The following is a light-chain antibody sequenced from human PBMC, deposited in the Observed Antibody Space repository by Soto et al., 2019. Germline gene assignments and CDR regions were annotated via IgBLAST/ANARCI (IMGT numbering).Light chain of an antibody. CDR2: EVS. CDR1: SSDVGAYNY. J-gene: IGLJ2*01. V-gene: IGLV2-14*01. Sequence: QSALTQPAPVSGSPGQSITISCTGTSSDVGAYNYVSWYQQHPGKAPKLMIFEVSDRPSGVSNRFSGSKSGNTASLTISGLQAEDEAGYYCSSYTSSNTLVFGGGTKLTVL. CDR3: SSYTSSNTLV.